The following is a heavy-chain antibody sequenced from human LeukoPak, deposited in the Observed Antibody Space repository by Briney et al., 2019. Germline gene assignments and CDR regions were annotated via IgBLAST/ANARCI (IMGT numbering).Heavy chain of an antibody. D-gene: IGHD1-1*01. CDR1: GLTFSSYW. V-gene: IGHV3-74*01. J-gene: IGHJ5*02. Sequence: GGSLRLSCAASGLTFSSYWMNWVRQAPGEGQVWVQTIKSDGSWTTYADYVKGRFTISRDNAKNTLYLQMNSLRDEDTAVYFCVRETAYRFDPWGQGTLVIVSS. CDR2: IKSDGSWT. CDR3: VRETAYRFDP.